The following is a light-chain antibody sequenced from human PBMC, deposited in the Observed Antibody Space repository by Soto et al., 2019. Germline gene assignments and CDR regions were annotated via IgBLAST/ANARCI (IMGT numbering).Light chain of an antibody. CDR1: SSDVGGYNY. CDR3: ASYTTNFSYV. J-gene: IGLJ1*01. CDR2: DVS. Sequence: QSVLTQPASVSGSPGQSITISCTGTSSDVGGYNYVSWYQQHPGKAPKLMIYDVSNRPSGVSNRFSGSNSGNTASLTISGLQAEEEADYYCASYTTNFSYVFGSGTTVT. V-gene: IGLV2-14*01.